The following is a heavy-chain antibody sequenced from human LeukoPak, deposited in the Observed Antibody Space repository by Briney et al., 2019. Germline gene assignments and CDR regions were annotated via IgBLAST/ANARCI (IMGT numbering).Heavy chain of an antibody. V-gene: IGHV3-23*01. Sequence: GGTLRLSCAASGFTFSSYGMSWVRQAPGKGLEWVSAISGSGGSTYYADSVKGRFTISRDNSKNTLYLQMNSLRAEDTAVYYCAKEYNYYGSGRYYDYWGQGTLVTVSS. CDR1: GFTFSSYG. CDR3: AKEYNYYGSGRYYDY. CDR2: ISGSGGST. D-gene: IGHD3-10*01. J-gene: IGHJ4*02.